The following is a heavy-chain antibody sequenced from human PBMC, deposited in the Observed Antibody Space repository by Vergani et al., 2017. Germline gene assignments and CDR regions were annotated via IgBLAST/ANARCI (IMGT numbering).Heavy chain of an antibody. CDR2: IKSKTDGGTT. J-gene: IGHJ6*03. D-gene: IGHD2-2*01. CDR3: TTSSDCSSTSCYLYYYYYYMDV. CDR1: GFTFSNAW. V-gene: IGHV3-15*07. Sequence: EVQLVESGGGLVKPGGSLRLSCAASGFTFSNAWMNWVRQAPGKGLEWVGRIKSKTDGGTTDYAAPVKGRFTISRDDSKNTLYLQMNSLKTEDTAVYYCTTSSDCSSTSCYLYYYYYYMDVWGKGTTVTVSS.